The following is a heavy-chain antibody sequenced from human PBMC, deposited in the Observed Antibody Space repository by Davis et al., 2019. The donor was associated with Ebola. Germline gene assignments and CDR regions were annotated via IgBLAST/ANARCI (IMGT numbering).Heavy chain of an antibody. D-gene: IGHD2-21*02. V-gene: IGHV3-7*01. J-gene: IGHJ2*01. CDR1: GFMFSSYW. CDR2: IKFDGSDE. Sequence: GGSLRLSCAASGFMFSSYWMSWVRQAPGKGLEWVANIKFDGSDEKYVDSLKGRFTISRDNAKNSLYLQMNSLRAEDTAVYYCVRDPALVVTGGGWFFGLWGRGTLVTVSS. CDR3: VRDPALVVTGGGWFFGL.